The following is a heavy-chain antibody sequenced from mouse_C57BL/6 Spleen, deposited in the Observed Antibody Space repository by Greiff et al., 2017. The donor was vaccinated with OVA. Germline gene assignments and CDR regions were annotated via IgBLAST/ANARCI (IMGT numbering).Heavy chain of an antibody. D-gene: IGHD3-2*02. J-gene: IGHJ3*01. CDR1: GFTFSSYT. CDR3: ARRVDSSGLFAY. Sequence: EVQLVESGGGLVKPGGSLKLSCAASGFTFSSYTMSWVRQTPEKRLEWVATISGGGGNTYYPDSVKGRFTISRDNAKNTLYLQMSSLRSEDTALYYCARRVDSSGLFAYWGQGTLVTVSA. V-gene: IGHV5-9*01. CDR2: ISGGGGNT.